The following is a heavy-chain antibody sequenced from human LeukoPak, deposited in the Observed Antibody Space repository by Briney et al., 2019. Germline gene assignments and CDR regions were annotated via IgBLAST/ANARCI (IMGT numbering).Heavy chain of an antibody. CDR3: ARDRRLNYGMDV. Sequence: GGSLRLSCAASGFTFSSYAMSWVRQAPGKGLEWVSYISSSGSTIYYADSVKGRFTISRDNAKNSLYLQMNSLRAEDTAVYYCARDRRLNYGMDVWGQGTTVTVSS. CDR2: ISSSGSTI. V-gene: IGHV3-48*03. J-gene: IGHJ6*02. CDR1: GFTFSSYA. D-gene: IGHD3-16*01.